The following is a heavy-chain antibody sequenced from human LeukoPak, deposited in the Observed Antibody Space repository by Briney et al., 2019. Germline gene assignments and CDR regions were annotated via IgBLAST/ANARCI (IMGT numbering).Heavy chain of an antibody. CDR1: GFTFSSYD. J-gene: IGHJ4*02. Sequence: GGSLRLSCAASGFTFSSYDMSWVRQAPGKGLEWVSASGGDGGSTYADSVKGRFTISRDNSKNTLYLQMNSLRAEDTAVYYCAKDDDEYSISDYWGQGTLVTVSS. V-gene: IGHV3-23*01. D-gene: IGHD6-6*01. CDR2: SGGDGGST. CDR3: AKDDDEYSISDY.